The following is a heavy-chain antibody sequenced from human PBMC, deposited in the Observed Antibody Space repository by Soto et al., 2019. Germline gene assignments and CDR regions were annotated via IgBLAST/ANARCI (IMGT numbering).Heavy chain of an antibody. CDR2: ISYDGSNK. V-gene: IGHV3-30-3*01. Sequence: QVQLVESGGGVVQPGRSLRLSCAASGFTFSSYAMHWVRQAPGKGLEWVAVISYDGSNKYYADSVKGRFTISRDNSKNTLYLQMNSLRAEDTAVYYCARGKAVAGRYYFDYGGQGTLVTVSS. CDR3: ARGKAVAGRYYFDY. D-gene: IGHD6-19*01. CDR1: GFTFSSYA. J-gene: IGHJ4*02.